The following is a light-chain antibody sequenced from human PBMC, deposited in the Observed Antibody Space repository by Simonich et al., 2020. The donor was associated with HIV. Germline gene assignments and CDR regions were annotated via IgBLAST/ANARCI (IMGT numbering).Light chain of an antibody. CDR3: SSYTSTSTLV. CDR2: AVS. Sequence: QSALTQPASVSGAPGQSITIYCTGTSSDVGGYNYVSWYQQHPGNAPKVMIYAVSKRPSGVSNRFSGSKSANTASLTISGLQAEDEADYYCSSYTSTSTLVFGGGTKLTVL. V-gene: IGLV2-14*01. CDR1: SSDVGGYNY. J-gene: IGLJ3*02.